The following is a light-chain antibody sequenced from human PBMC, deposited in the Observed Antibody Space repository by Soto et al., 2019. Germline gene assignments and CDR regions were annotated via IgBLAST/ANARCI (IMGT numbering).Light chain of an antibody. CDR2: AAS. V-gene: IGKV1-5*01. CDR3: QQTNTFPRT. Sequence: DIPMTQSPSTLSASVGDTVTVTCRASQSFSGWLAWYQQKPGKAPELLIYAASNLESGVPSRFSGSGSGTDFTLTINSLQPEDFATYYCQQTNTFPRTFGQGTKVDIK. J-gene: IGKJ1*01. CDR1: QSFSGW.